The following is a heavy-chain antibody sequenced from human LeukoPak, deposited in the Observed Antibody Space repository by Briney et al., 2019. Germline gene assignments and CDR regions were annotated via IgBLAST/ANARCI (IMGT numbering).Heavy chain of an antibody. D-gene: IGHD1-7*01. CDR1: GFIFRSYW. CDR2: IYQDGSEK. J-gene: IGHJ4*02. V-gene: IGHV3-7*03. CDR3: ARKGLGGELGGFDS. Sequence: PGGSLRLSCEASGFIFRSYWMSWVRQAPGKGLEWVANIYQDGSEKYYVDSVKGRFTISRDNAKNSLYLQMNSLRVEDTALYHCARKGLGGELGGFDSWGQGTLVTVSS.